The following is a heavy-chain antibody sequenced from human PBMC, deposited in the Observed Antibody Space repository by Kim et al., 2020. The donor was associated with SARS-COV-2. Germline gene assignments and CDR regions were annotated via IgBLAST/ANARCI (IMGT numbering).Heavy chain of an antibody. D-gene: IGHD2-15*01. CDR3: AKVVERPRSWFDP. J-gene: IGHJ5*02. Sequence: YADSVKGRFPISRDNSKNTLYLQMNSLRAEDTAVYYCAKVVERPRSWFDPWGQGTLVTVSS. V-gene: IGHV3-23*01.